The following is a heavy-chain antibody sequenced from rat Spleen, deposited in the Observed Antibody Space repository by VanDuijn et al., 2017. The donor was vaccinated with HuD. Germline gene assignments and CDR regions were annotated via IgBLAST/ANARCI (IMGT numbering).Heavy chain of an antibody. D-gene: IGHD1-1*01. CDR1: GFTFSNSY. V-gene: IGHV5S23*01. Sequence: EVQLVESGGGLVQPGRSLKLSCAASGFTFSNSYMAWVRQAPTKGLEWVASITNGGGTYYRDSVKGRFTVSRDNAKTTLYLQMNTLRSEDTATYYCTRENYYSADYWGQGVMVTVSS. CDR2: ITNGGGT. CDR3: TRENYYSADY. J-gene: IGHJ2*01.